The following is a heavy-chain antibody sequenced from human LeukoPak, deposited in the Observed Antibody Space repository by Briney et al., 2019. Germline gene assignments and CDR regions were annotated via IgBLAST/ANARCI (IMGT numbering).Heavy chain of an antibody. J-gene: IGHJ4*02. D-gene: IGHD3-9*01. CDR1: GFTFSSYA. V-gene: IGHV3-23*01. CDR3: AKQEYEYYDILTGYYFPDY. Sequence: GSLRLSCAASGFTFSSYAMSWVRQAPGKGLEWVSAISGSGGSTYYADSVKGRFTISRDNSKNTPYLQMNSLRAEDTAVYYCAKQEYEYYDILTGYYFPDYWGQGTLVTVSS. CDR2: ISGSGGST.